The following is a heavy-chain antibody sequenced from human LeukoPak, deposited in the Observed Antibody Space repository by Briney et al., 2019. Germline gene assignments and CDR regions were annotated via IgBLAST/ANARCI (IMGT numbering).Heavy chain of an antibody. J-gene: IGHJ5*02. Sequence: GALRLSCSGSGFTFSIYAMNWVRQAPGEGLEWVSGINYSDGKTSYADSVKGRFTISRDNPRNTLYLQMNSLRVEDTAVYYCAKDSGNRLYSYADLWGQGILVTISS. V-gene: IGHV3-23*01. CDR2: INYSDGKT. CDR3: AKDSGNRLYSYADL. CDR1: GFTFSIYA. D-gene: IGHD3-10*01.